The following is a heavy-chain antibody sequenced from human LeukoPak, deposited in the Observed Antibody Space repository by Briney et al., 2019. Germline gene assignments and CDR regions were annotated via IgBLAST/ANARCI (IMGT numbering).Heavy chain of an antibody. V-gene: IGHV5-51*01. D-gene: IGHD6-19*01. CDR1: GYSSTSYW. CDR2: IYPGDSDT. J-gene: IGHJ4*02. Sequence: HGESLKISCKGSGYSSTSYWIGWVRQLPGKGLEWMGIIYPGDSDTRFSPSFQGQVTIPDDKSISTAYLEWSSLQASDTAMYYCARHALSSGTSIWGQGTLVTVSS. CDR3: ARHALSSGTSI.